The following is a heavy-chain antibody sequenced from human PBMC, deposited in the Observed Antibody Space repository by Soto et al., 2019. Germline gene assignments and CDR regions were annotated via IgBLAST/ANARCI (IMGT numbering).Heavy chain of an antibody. CDR2: IRSKTDGGTT. J-gene: IGHJ6*02. D-gene: IGHD3-3*01. CDR1: GFTFTTAW. V-gene: IGHV3-15*07. Sequence: PGGSLRLSCAASGFTFTTAWINWVRQPPGKGLEWVGRIRSKTDGGTTDYAAPVKGRFTISRDDSKNTLYLQMNSLKTEDTAVYYCTTLSPKLRFLEWLGSYYYYGMDVWGQGTTVTVSS. CDR3: TTLSPKLRFLEWLGSYYYYGMDV.